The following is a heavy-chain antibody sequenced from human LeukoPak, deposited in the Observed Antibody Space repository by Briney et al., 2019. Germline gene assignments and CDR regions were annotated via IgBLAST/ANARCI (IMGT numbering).Heavy chain of an antibody. CDR1: GFTFSSYA. D-gene: IGHD3-16*01. V-gene: IGHV3-30-3*01. CDR3: ARETGGAVGFTDFDY. Sequence: PGGSLRLSCAASGFTFSSYAIHWVRQAPGKGLEWVAVISYDGSNKYYADSVKGRFTISRDNSKNTLYLQMNSLRAEDTAVYYCARETGGAVGFTDFDYWGQGTLVTVSS. CDR2: ISYDGSNK. J-gene: IGHJ4*02.